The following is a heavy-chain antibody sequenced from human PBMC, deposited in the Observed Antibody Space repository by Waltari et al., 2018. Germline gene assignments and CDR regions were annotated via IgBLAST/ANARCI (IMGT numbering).Heavy chain of an antibody. CDR3: ATDIGASVGTAAFDV. J-gene: IGHJ3*01. CDR1: GVSITSNRHY. CDR2: VSYSGTT. V-gene: IGHV4-39*02. Sequence: QLQLQESGPRLVRPSETLSLICRVSGVSITSNRHYWAWIRQSPGQGLEWIGTVSYSGTTYISPSLKSRVSVSRDTSKNQVSLILGSVTAADMAVYYWATDIGASVGTAAFDVWGQGTMVTVSS. D-gene: IGHD1-1*01.